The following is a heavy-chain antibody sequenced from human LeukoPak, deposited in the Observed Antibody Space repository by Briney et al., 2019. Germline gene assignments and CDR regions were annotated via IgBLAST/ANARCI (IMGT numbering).Heavy chain of an antibody. CDR3: AREAVAGTYYYYMDV. Sequence: ASVKASCKASGYTFTGYYMHWVRQAPGQGLEWMGWINPNSGGTNYARRFQGRVTMTRDTSISTAYMELSRLRSDDTAVYYCAREAVAGTYYYYMDVWGKGTTVTVSS. CDR1: GYTFTGYY. J-gene: IGHJ6*03. D-gene: IGHD6-19*01. CDR2: INPNSGGT. V-gene: IGHV1-2*02.